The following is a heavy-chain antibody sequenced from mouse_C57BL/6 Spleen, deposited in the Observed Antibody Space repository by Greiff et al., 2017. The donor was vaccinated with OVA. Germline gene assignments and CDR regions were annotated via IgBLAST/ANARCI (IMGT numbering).Heavy chain of an antibody. CDR2: ISSGGDYI. Sequence: EVMLVESGEGLVKPGGSLKLSCAASGFTFSSYAMSWVRQTPEKRLEWVAYISSGGDYIYYADTVKGRFTISRDNARNTLYLQMSRLKSEDTAMYYCTRGFYDGYYSWFAYWGQGTLVTVSA. D-gene: IGHD2-3*01. J-gene: IGHJ3*01. V-gene: IGHV5-9-1*02. CDR3: TRGFYDGYYSWFAY. CDR1: GFTFSSYA.